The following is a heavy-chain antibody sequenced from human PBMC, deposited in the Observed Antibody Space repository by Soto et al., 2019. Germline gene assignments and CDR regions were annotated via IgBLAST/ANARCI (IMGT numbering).Heavy chain of an antibody. CDR3: AKGRSIAVPEGS. J-gene: IGHJ5*02. CDR2: ISPYNGNS. V-gene: IGHV1-18*01. CDR1: AYTFSSYG. D-gene: IGHD6-19*01. Sequence: ASVKVSCKASAYTFSSYGISWVRQAPGQGLEWVGWISPYNGNSNYAQKYQGRVTMTTDTSTSTAYMELSSLRSDDTAVYYCAKGRSIAVPEGSWGQGTLVTVSS.